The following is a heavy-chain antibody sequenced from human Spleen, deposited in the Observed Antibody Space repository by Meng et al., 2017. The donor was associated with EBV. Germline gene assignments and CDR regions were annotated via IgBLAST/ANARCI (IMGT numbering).Heavy chain of an antibody. Sequence: QGQLVEPGAEVTKPGSSVKVSCRASGNIFSDYGIAWVRQARGQGLEWMGGIIPKFETTKSAQKFEDRLTMTADESTRTVNMELSSLTSEDTAVYYCTRELAGLAREGNFDHWGQGSLVTVSS. CDR1: GNIFSDYG. V-gene: IGHV1-69*01. J-gene: IGHJ5*02. D-gene: IGHD2-21*01. CDR3: TRELAGLAREGNFDH. CDR2: IIPKFETT.